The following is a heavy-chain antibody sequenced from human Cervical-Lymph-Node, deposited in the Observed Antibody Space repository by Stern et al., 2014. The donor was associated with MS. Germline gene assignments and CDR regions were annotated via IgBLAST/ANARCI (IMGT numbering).Heavy chain of an antibody. CDR3: ARGIVTNRPASTLHNLFDP. CDR2: IIPIIGLA. V-gene: IGHV1-69*09. CDR1: GGKFSSSFA. D-gene: IGHD4-17*01. J-gene: IGHJ5*02. Sequence: QVQLVQSGAEVKKPGSSVNVSCQASGGKFSSSFAVSWVREAREQGLEWMGRIIPIIGLANYAQKFETRLTITADRSTSTVYMALSSLTSDDTALYYCARGIVTNRPASTLHNLFDPWGQGTLVTVSS.